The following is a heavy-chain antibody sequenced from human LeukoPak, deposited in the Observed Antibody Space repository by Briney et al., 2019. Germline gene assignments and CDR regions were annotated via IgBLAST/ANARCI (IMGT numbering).Heavy chain of an antibody. CDR1: GFTFSSYW. J-gene: IGHJ4*02. D-gene: IGHD1-1*01. Sequence: GGSLRLSCAASGFTFSSYWMSWVRQAPGKGLEWVANIKQDGSEKYYVDSVKGRFTISRDNAKNSLYLQMNSLRAEDTAVYYCARAGYNWNDGSFDYWGQGTLVTVSS. V-gene: IGHV3-7*01. CDR3: ARAGYNWNDGSFDY. CDR2: IKQDGSEK.